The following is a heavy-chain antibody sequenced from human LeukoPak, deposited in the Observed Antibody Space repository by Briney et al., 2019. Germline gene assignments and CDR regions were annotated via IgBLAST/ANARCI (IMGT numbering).Heavy chain of an antibody. Sequence: PSETLSLTCAVSGGSISSSNWWSWVRQAPGKGLEWVSVIYSGGSTYYADSVKGRFTISRDNSKNTLYLQMNSLRAEDTAVYYCARTSRTSSGYYFDYWGQGTLVTVSS. V-gene: IGHV3-53*01. CDR1: GGSISSSNW. CDR2: IYSGGST. D-gene: IGHD3-22*01. J-gene: IGHJ4*02. CDR3: ARTSRTSSGYYFDY.